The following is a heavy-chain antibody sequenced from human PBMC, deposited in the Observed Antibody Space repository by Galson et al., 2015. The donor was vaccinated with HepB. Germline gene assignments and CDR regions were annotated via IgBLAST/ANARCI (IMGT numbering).Heavy chain of an antibody. D-gene: IGHD2-15*01. CDR3: ARPFRGFRDCSGGSCYLYDSSGYPYFDY. CDR2: INAGNGNT. CDR1: GYTFTSYA. V-gene: IGHV1-3*01. Sequence: SVKVSCKASGYTFTSYAMHWVRQAPGQRLEWMGWINAGNGNTKYSQKFQGRVAITRDTSASTAYMELSSLRSEDTAVYYCARPFRGFRDCSGGSCYLYDSSGYPYFDYWGQGTLVTVSS. J-gene: IGHJ4*02.